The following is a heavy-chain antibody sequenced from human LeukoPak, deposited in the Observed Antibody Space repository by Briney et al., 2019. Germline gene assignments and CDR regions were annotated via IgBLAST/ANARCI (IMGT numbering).Heavy chain of an antibody. D-gene: IGHD3-3*01. J-gene: IGHJ5*02. Sequence: PSETLSLTCTVSGYSISSGYYWGWIRQPPGKGLEWIGSIYHSGSTYYNPSLKSRVTISVDTSKNQFSLKLSSVTAADTAVYYCARDGYDFWSGPEINWFDPWGQGTLVTVSS. CDR2: IYHSGST. V-gene: IGHV4-38-2*02. CDR3: ARDGYDFWSGPEINWFDP. CDR1: GYSISSGYY.